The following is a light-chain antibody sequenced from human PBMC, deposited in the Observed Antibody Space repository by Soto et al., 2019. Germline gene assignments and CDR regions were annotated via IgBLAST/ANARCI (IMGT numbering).Light chain of an antibody. J-gene: IGLJ2*01. V-gene: IGLV2-8*01. CDR1: SSDVGGYNY. CDR3: SSYAGSNNVV. Sequence: QSALTQPPSASGSPGQSVTISCTGTSSDVGGYNYVSWYQQHPGKAPQLMIYEVSKRPSGVPDRFSGYKSGNTASLTVSGLQAEDEADYYCSSYAGSNNVVFGGGTQLTVL. CDR2: EVS.